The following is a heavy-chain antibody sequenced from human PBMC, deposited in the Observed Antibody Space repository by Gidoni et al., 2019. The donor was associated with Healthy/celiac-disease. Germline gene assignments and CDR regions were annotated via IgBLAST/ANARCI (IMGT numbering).Heavy chain of an antibody. CDR2: IYYSGST. CDR1: GGSISSYY. D-gene: IGHD2-8*01. J-gene: IGHJ4*02. Sequence: QVQLQESGPGLVKPSETLSLTCTLSGGSISSYYWSWIRQPPGKGLEWIGYIYYSGSTNYNPSLKSRVTISVDTSKNQFSLKLSSVTAADTAVYYCARGRGVSDFDYWGQGTLVTVSS. CDR3: ARGRGVSDFDY. V-gene: IGHV4-59*01.